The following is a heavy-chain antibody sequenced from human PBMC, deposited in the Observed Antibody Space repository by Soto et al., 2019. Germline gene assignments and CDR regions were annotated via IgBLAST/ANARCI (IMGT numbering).Heavy chain of an antibody. CDR2: ISGYNGNT. Sequence: ASVKVSCKASGYIFINYGITWVRQAPGQGLEWMGWISGYNGNTKYADKLQGRVTMTTDTSTTTAYMELRSLRSDDTAIYYCARDEVPAANWLDRWGQGTLVTVSS. CDR3: ARDEVPAANWLDR. V-gene: IGHV1-18*01. CDR1: GYIFINYG. D-gene: IGHD2-2*01. J-gene: IGHJ5*02.